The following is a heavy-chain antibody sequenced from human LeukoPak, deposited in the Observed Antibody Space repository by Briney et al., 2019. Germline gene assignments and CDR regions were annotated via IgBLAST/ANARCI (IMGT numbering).Heavy chain of an antibody. Sequence: SGGSLRLSCAASGFTFSSYEMNWARQAPGKGLEWVSYISSSGSTIYYADSVKGRFTISRDNAKNSLYLQMNSLRAEDTAVYYCARDRNTYITMVRGGLYGMDVWGQGTTVTVSS. J-gene: IGHJ6*02. CDR2: ISSSGSTI. D-gene: IGHD3-10*01. V-gene: IGHV3-48*03. CDR3: ARDRNTYITMVRGGLYGMDV. CDR1: GFTFSSYE.